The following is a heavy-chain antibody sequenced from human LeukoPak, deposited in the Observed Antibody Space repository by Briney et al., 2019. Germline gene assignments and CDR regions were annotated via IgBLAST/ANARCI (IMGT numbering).Heavy chain of an antibody. CDR2: ISSSSSYI. D-gene: IGHD3-10*01. J-gene: IGHJ4*02. CDR3: ARDLPITMVRGGPFDY. Sequence: GGSLRLSCAASGFTFSSYSMNWVRQAPGKGLEWVSSISSSSSYIYYADSVKGRFTISRDNAKNSLYLQMNSLRAEDTAVYYCARDLPITMVRGGPFDYWGQGTLVTVPS. V-gene: IGHV3-21*01. CDR1: GFTFSSYS.